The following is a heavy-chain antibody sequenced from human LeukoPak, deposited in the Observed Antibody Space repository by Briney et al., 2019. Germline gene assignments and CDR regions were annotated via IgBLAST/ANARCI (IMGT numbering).Heavy chain of an antibody. CDR2: ISYDGSNK. V-gene: IGHV3-30*18. Sequence: GSLRLSCAASGFTFSSYGMHWVRQAPGKGLEWVAVISYDGSNKYYADSVKGRFTISRDNAKNSLYLQMNSLRAEDTALYYCAKDINPLVGATPTYYFDYWGQGTLVTVSS. D-gene: IGHD1-26*01. CDR3: AKDINPLVGATPTYYFDY. CDR1: GFTFSSYG. J-gene: IGHJ4*02.